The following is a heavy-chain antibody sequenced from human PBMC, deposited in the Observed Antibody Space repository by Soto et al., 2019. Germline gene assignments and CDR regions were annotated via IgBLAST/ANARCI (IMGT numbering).Heavy chain of an antibody. Sequence: ELEWIGEINHSGSTNYNPSLKSRVTISVDTSKNQFALKLSSVTAAETAVYYCACFFFQAEDGIRDVRSVSAFLLNRSSDL. CDR3: ACFFFQAEDGIRDVRSVSAFLLNRSSDL. V-gene: IGHV4-34*01. J-gene: IGHJ2*01. CDR2: INHSGST. D-gene: IGHD3-10*02.